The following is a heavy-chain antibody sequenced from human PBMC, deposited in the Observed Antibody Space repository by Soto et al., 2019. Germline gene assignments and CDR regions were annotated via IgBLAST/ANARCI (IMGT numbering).Heavy chain of an antibody. V-gene: IGHV1-46*01. CDR1: GYTFTSYY. CDR3: ARDIVVVPAAIGGDYYYYGMDV. CDR2: INPSGGST. D-gene: IGHD2-2*01. J-gene: IGHJ6*02. Sequence: QVQLVQSGAEVKKPGASVKVSCKASGYTFTSYYMHWVRQAPGQGLEWMGIINPSGGSTRYAQKFQDRVTMTRDTSASTVYMELSSLRSEDTAVYYCARDIVVVPAAIGGDYYYYGMDVWGQGATVTVSS.